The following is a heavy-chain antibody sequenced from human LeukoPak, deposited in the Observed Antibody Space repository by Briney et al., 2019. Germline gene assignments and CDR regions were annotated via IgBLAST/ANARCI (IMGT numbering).Heavy chain of an antibody. CDR2: IYTSGST. V-gene: IGHV4-61*02. D-gene: IGHD6-13*01. CDR3: ARDVGIAAAGGPYYFDY. CDR1: GGSISSGSYY. Sequence: PSQTLSLTCTVSGGSISSGSYYWSWIRQPAGKGLEWIGRIYTSGSTNYNPSLKSRVTISVDTSKNQFSLKLSSVTAADTAVYYCARDVGIAAAGGPYYFDYWGQGTLVTVSS. J-gene: IGHJ4*02.